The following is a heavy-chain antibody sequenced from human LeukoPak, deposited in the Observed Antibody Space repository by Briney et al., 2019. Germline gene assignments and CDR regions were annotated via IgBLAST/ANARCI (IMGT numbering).Heavy chain of an antibody. J-gene: IGHJ4*02. V-gene: IGHV1-8*01. CDR2: MNPNSGNT. CDR3: ARVLGIAAAVTVDY. Sequence: ASVKVSCKASGYTFTSYDINWVRQATGQGLEWMGWMNPNSGNTGYAQKFQGRVTMTRNTSVSTAYMELSSLRSEDTAVYYCARVLGIAAAVTVDYWGQGTLVTVSS. CDR1: GYTFTSYD. D-gene: IGHD6-13*01.